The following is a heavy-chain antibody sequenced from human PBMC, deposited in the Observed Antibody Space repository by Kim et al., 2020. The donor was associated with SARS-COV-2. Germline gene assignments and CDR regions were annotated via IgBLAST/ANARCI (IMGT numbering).Heavy chain of an antibody. Sequence: SETLSLTCTVSGGSISSSSYYWGWIRQPPGKGLEWIGSIYYSGSTYYNPSLKSRVTISVDTSKNQFSLKLSSVTAADTAVYYCARHVWDSGWDNTPGLDYWGQGTLVTVSS. V-gene: IGHV4-39*01. CDR3: ARHVWDSGWDNTPGLDY. D-gene: IGHD6-19*01. CDR2: IYYSGST. J-gene: IGHJ4*02. CDR1: GGSISSSSYY.